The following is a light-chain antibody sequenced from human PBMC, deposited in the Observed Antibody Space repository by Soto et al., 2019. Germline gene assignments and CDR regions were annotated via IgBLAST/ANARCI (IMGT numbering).Light chain of an antibody. Sequence: QLVLTQPPSASGTPGQRVTISCSGSSSNIGSNYVSWYQQLPGTAPKLLIYSNNQRPSGVPDRFSGSKSGTSASLAISGLRSEDEADYFCAAWDDSLSGRGVFGGGTKVTVL. V-gene: IGLV1-47*02. J-gene: IGLJ2*01. CDR2: SNN. CDR1: SSNIGSNY. CDR3: AAWDDSLSGRGV.